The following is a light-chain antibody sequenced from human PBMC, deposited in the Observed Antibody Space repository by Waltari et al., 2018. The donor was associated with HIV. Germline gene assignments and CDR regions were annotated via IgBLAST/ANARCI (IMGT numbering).Light chain of an antibody. V-gene: IGLV1-47*01. Sequence: QSALTQPPSASGTPGQRVTISCSGSSSTVGRNAVYCYQKFPGSAPQLVIYRDNPRPPGVSDRFSGSKSGAAASLAISGLRSEDEADFYCSTWDDSLKDVLFGGGTKLTVL. CDR3: STWDDSLKDVL. CDR1: SSTVGRNA. J-gene: IGLJ2*01. CDR2: RDN.